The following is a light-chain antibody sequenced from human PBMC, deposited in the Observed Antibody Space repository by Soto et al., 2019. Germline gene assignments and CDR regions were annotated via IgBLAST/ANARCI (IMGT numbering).Light chain of an antibody. J-gene: IGLJ1*01. V-gene: IGLV2-14*01. CDR1: SSDVGGYSY. Sequence: QSARTQPASVSVSPGQSITISCTGTSSDVGGYSYVSWYQQLPGKAPKLMIYDVSDRPSGVSNRFSGSKSGNTASLTISGLQAEDEADYYCSSYTSSSLYVFGTGTKVTVL. CDR3: SSYTSSSLYV. CDR2: DVS.